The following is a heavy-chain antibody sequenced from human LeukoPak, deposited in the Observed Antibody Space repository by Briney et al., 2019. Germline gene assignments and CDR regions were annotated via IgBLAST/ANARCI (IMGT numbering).Heavy chain of an antibody. V-gene: IGHV3-53*01. D-gene: IGHD4-17*01. Sequence: PGGSLRLSCAASGLTVSDSYINWVRQAPGKGLEWVSVIHNAVTIHYADSVKGRFTISSDNSKNTVYFQMNSLRAEDTDVYYCILTTVTTSIEYWGPGTLVTVSP. CDR1: GLTVSDSY. CDR3: ILTTVTTSIEY. J-gene: IGHJ4*02. CDR2: IHNAVTI.